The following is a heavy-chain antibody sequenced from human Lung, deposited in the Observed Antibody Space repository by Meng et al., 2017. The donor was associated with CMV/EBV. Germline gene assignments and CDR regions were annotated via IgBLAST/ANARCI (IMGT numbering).Heavy chain of an antibody. J-gene: IGHJ6*02. D-gene: IGHD2-2*01. V-gene: IGHV3-30*04. Sequence: GESLKISCVASSGFTLSGYAMHWVRQAPGKGLEWLALISYDGSTEYNADSVRGRFSISRDNSKNTLYVHMNSLRPEDTAIYFCARDVPTPPYPPMPLSGQGXTVTVSS. CDR2: ISYDGSTE. CDR1: SGFTLSGYA. CDR3: ARDVPTPPYPPMPL.